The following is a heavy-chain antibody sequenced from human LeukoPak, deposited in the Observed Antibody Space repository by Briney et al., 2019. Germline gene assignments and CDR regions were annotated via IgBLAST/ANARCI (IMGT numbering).Heavy chain of an antibody. D-gene: IGHD6-19*01. CDR2: ISKGGGTI. CDR1: GFTFSDYY. CDR3: ASDVGYSSGRLDY. Sequence: PEGSLRLSCAASGFTFSDYYMNWIRQAPGKGLEWVSYISKGGGTIYYADSVKGRFTISRDNAKNSLHLQMNSLRAEDTAVYYCASDVGYSSGRLDYWGLGTLVAVSS. J-gene: IGHJ4*02. V-gene: IGHV3-11*01.